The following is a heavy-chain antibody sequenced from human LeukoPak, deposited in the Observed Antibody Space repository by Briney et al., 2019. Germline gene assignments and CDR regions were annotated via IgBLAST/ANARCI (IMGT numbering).Heavy chain of an antibody. CDR1: GFTFSSYS. CDR3: ARELGYCSSTSCSVFDY. CDR2: ISSSSSYI. D-gene: IGHD2-2*01. Sequence: PGGSLRLSCVASGFTFSSYSMNWVRQAPGKGLEWVSSISSSSSYIYYADSVKGRFTISRDNAKNSLYLQMNSLRAEDTAVYYCARELGYCSSTSCSVFDYWGQGTLVTVSS. J-gene: IGHJ4*02. V-gene: IGHV3-21*01.